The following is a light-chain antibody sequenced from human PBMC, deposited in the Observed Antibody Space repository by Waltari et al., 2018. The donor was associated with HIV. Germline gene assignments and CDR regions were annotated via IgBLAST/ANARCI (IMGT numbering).Light chain of an antibody. Sequence: QSALTQPASVSGSPGQSISISCTGTSSDVGGYNAVSWYQQHPAKAPKLVILEVSNRPSGFSNRFSGSKSGNRASLTISGLQAEDEAYYYCSSYTSSDTVVFGGGTKVTVL. CDR2: EVS. V-gene: IGLV2-14*01. CDR1: SSDVGGYNA. CDR3: SSYTSSDTVV. J-gene: IGLJ2*01.